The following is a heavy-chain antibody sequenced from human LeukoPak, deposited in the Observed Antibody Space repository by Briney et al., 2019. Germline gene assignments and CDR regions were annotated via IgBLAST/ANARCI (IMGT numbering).Heavy chain of an antibody. CDR3: ARAVTRAAAGTLVGWFDP. CDR2: IYYSGST. D-gene: IGHD6-13*01. CDR1: GGSISSGGYY. Sequence: SETLSLTCTVSGGSISSGGYYWSWIRQHPGKGLEWIGYIYYSGSTYYNPSLKSRVTITVDTSKTQFSLKLSSVTAADTAVYYCARAVTRAAAGTLVGWFDPWGQGTLVTVSS. J-gene: IGHJ5*02. V-gene: IGHV4-31*03.